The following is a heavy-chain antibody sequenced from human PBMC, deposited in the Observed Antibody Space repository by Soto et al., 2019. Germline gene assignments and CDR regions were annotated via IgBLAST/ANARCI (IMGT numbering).Heavy chain of an antibody. J-gene: IGHJ3*02. Sequence: VQLVQSGAEVKKPGSSVKVSCKASGGTFSSYAISWVRQAPGQGLEWMGGIIPIFGTANYAQKFQGRVTITADKSTSTAYMELSSLRSEDTAVYYCARARSQQLVLGDAFDIWGQGTMVTVSS. D-gene: IGHD6-13*01. CDR3: ARARSQQLVLGDAFDI. CDR1: GGTFSSYA. V-gene: IGHV1-69*06. CDR2: IIPIFGTA.